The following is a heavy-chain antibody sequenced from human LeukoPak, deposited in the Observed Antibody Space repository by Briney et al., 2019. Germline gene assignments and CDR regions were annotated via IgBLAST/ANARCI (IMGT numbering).Heavy chain of an antibody. CDR1: GFTFDNYA. J-gene: IGHJ1*01. CDR3: ARAYKDRSLAGKKEFFQH. Sequence: GGSLRLSCAASGFTFDNYAMNWVRQVPGKGLEWMSLISWNSGTIGYADSVKGRFTISRDNANNFLYLQMNSLRAEDTALYYCARAYKDRSLAGKKEFFQHWGQGTLVTVSS. D-gene: IGHD6-19*01. CDR2: ISWNSGTI. V-gene: IGHV3-9*01.